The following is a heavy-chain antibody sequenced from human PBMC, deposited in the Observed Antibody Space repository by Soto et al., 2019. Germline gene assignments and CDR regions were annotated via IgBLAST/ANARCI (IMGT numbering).Heavy chain of an antibody. CDR2: VSYDGNNE. J-gene: IGHJ4*02. Sequence: QGQLVESGGGVVQPGGSLRLSCEASGFSFSSYGMHWVRQAPGKGLEWVAVVSYDGNNEYYVDSVKGRFTTSRDNSKNTVFLQMNSLRPEDTAVYYCAKSKSGVGRFQLQSFFDYWGQGSLVTVSS. D-gene: IGHD4-4*01. CDR1: GFSFSSYG. CDR3: AKSKSGVGRFQLQSFFDY. V-gene: IGHV3-30*18.